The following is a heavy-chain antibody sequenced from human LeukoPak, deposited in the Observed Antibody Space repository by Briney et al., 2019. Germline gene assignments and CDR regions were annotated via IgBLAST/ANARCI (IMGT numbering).Heavy chain of an antibody. CDR2: ISAYNGNT. CDR3: ARDYPTIFGVVYYYGMDV. J-gene: IGHJ6*02. D-gene: IGHD3-3*01. CDR1: GYTFTSYG. Sequence: ASVKVSCKASGYTFTSYGISWVRQAPGQGLEWVGWISAYNGNTNYAQKLQGRVTMTTDTSTSTAYMELRSLRSDDTAVYYCARDYPTIFGVVYYYGMDVWGQGTTVTVSS. V-gene: IGHV1-18*01.